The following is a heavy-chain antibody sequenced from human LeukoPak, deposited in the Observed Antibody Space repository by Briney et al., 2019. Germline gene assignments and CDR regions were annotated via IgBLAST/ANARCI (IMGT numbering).Heavy chain of an antibody. D-gene: IGHD5-24*01. CDR2: IYTSGST. J-gene: IGHJ4*02. Sequence: SQTLSLTCTVSGGSISSGSYYWSWIRQPAGKGLEWIGRIYTSGSTNYNPSLKSRVTISVDKSKNQFSLKLSSVTAADTAVYYCASRMATTFDYWGQGTLVTVSS. CDR3: ASRMATTFDY. CDR1: GGSISSGSYY. V-gene: IGHV4-61*02.